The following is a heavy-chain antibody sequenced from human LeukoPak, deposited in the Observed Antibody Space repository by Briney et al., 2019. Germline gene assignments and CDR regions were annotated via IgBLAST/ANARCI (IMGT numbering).Heavy chain of an antibody. Sequence: PGGSLRLSCAASGYTFSSYWMHWVRQAPGKGLVWVSRINSDGSSATYADSVKGRFTISRDNAKNTLYLQMNSLRAEDTAVYYCARDRATATFDYWAQGTLVTVSS. D-gene: IGHD5-18*01. J-gene: IGHJ4*02. CDR2: INSDGSSA. V-gene: IGHV3-74*01. CDR1: GYTFSSYW. CDR3: ARDRATATFDY.